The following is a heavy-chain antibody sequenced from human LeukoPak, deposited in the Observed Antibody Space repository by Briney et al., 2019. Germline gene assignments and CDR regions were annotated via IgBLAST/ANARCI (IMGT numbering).Heavy chain of an antibody. CDR3: ARYSGSYPGWLDP. Sequence: PGGSLSLYRAATGVIFSGSWKNSVRQAPGKRLEWVANINPYGTQTDYVDSVKGRFIISRDNAKNSVFLQMNNLGVEDTAVYYCARYSGSYPGWLDPWGQGTLVIVSS. J-gene: IGHJ5*02. CDR1: GVIFSGSW. D-gene: IGHD1-26*01. CDR2: INPYGTQT. V-gene: IGHV3-7*02.